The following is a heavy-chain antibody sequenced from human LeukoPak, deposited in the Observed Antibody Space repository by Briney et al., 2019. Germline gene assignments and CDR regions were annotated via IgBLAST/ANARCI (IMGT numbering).Heavy chain of an antibody. CDR2: VYYSGST. D-gene: IGHD2-8*01. CDR3: ARAPYCTNGVWHSPLLWYFDL. Sequence: SETLSLTCTVSGGSISSYYWSWIRKPPGKGLDRIGYVYYSGSTNYNPTLKSRVTISVDTSKNQSSLKLSSVTAADTAVYYCARAPYCTNGVWHSPLLWYFDLWGRGTLVTVSS. V-gene: IGHV4-59*01. J-gene: IGHJ2*01. CDR1: GGSISSYY.